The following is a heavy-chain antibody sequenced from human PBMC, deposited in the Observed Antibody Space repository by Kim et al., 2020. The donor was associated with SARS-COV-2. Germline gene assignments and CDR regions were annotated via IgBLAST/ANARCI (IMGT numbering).Heavy chain of an antibody. CDR2: IKPDGSEK. D-gene: IGHD2-15*01. CDR1: GFTFSTYW. V-gene: IGHV3-7*03. Sequence: GGSLRLSCAASGFTFSTYWMTWVRQAPGKGLEWVATIKPDGSEKYYVDSVKGRFTISRDNAKNSLFLQMNNLRAEDTAVYYCVRKEEVGGQGTLVTVSS. CDR3: VRKEEV. J-gene: IGHJ4*02.